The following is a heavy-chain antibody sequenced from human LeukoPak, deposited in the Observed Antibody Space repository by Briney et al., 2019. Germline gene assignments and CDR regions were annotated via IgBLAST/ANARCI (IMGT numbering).Heavy chain of an antibody. CDR1: GFTFSSYA. V-gene: IGHV3-23*01. Sequence: GGSLRLSCAASGFTFSSYAMSWVRQAPGKGLEWVSAISGSGGSTYYPDSVKGRFTISRDNSKNTLYLQMNSLRAEDTAVYYCATIYSGSYLSPFDYWVQGTLVTVSS. D-gene: IGHD1-26*01. J-gene: IGHJ4*02. CDR3: ATIYSGSYLSPFDY. CDR2: ISGSGGST.